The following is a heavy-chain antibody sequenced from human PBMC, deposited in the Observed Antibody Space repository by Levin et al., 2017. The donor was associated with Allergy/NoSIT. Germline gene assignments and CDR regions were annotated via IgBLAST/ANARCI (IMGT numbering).Heavy chain of an antibody. CDR2: ISWNSGSI. Sequence: GGSLRLSCAASGFTFDDYAMHWVRQAPGKGLEWVSGISWNSGSIGYADSVKGRFTISRDNAKNSLYLQMNSLRPEDTALYYCAKDRGIAVASTGHFDYWGQGTLVTVSS. J-gene: IGHJ4*02. D-gene: IGHD6-19*01. CDR1: GFTFDDYA. CDR3: AKDRGIAVASTGHFDY. V-gene: IGHV3-9*01.